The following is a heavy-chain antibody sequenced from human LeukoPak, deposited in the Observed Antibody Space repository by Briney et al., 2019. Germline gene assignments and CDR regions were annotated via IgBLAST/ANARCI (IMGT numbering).Heavy chain of an antibody. CDR3: ARGDTYSSSWYGFHY. J-gene: IGHJ4*02. CDR1: GFTYSNVW. D-gene: IGHD6-13*01. CDR2: IKTNAEGGTL. V-gene: IGHV3-15*07. Sequence: GGSLRLSCAASGFTYSNVWMNWVRQAPGKGLEWVGRIKTNAEGGTLDYTAPVKGRFTISRDDSRNTLYLQMDSLRAEDTAVYYCARGDTYSSSWYGFHYWGQGTLVTVSS.